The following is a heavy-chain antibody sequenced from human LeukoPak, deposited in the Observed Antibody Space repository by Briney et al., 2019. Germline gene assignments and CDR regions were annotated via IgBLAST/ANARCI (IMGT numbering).Heavy chain of an antibody. CDR1: GFTFSNHA. CDR2: ITNSGGGT. V-gene: IGHV3-23*01. CDR3: TKARAFDI. Sequence: GGSLRLSCVASGFTFSNHAMSWVRQAPGKGLEWVSVITNSGGGTYYADSVRGRFTISRDNSRNTLYLQMNSLRADDTAVYYCTKARAFDIWGQGTMATVSS. J-gene: IGHJ3*02.